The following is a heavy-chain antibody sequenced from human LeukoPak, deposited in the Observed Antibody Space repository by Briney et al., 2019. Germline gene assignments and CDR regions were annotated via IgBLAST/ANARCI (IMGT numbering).Heavy chain of an antibody. Sequence: PGGSLRLSCAASGFTFSNYWMSWVRQAPGKGLEWVANIKQDGSEKYYVDSVKGRFTISRDNAKNSLYLQMNSLRAEDTAVYYCARDPAESGYSPDYMDVWGKGTTVTVSS. CDR2: IKQDGSEK. V-gene: IGHV3-7*01. CDR1: GFTFSNYW. CDR3: ARDPAESGYSPDYMDV. J-gene: IGHJ6*03. D-gene: IGHD3-22*01.